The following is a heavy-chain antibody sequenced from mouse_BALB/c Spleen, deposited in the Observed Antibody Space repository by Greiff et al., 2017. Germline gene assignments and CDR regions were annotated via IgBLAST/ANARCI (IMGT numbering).Heavy chain of an antibody. CDR1: GFTFSNYW. Sequence: EVKLEESGGGLVQPGGSMQLSCVASGFTFSNYWMNWVRQSPEKGLEWVAEIRLKSNNYATHYAESVKGRFTISRDDSKSSVYLQMNNLRAEDTGIYYCTAYDYGAMDYWGQGTSVTVSS. V-gene: IGHV6-6*02. D-gene: IGHD6-5*01. CDR3: TAYDYGAMDY. CDR2: IRLKSNNYAT. J-gene: IGHJ4*01.